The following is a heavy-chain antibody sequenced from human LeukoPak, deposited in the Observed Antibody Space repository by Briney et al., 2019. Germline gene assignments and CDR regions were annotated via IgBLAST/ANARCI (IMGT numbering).Heavy chain of an antibody. D-gene: IGHD5/OR15-5a*01. CDR3: ARESTSDYYYGMDV. V-gene: IGHV4-30-2*01. Sequence: SETLSLTCAVSGGSISSGGYSWSWIRXXXXXGLEWIGYIYHSGSTYYNPSLKSRVTISVDRSKNQFSLKLSSVTAADTAVYYCARESTSDYYYGMDVWGQGTTVTVSS. CDR1: GGSISSGGYS. CDR2: IYHSGST. J-gene: IGHJ6*02.